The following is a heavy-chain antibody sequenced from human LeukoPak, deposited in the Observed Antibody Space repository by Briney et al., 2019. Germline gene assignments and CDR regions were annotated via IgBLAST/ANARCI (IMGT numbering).Heavy chain of an antibody. D-gene: IGHD3-10*01. Sequence: GGSLRLSCSASGFTFSSYAMHWVRQAPGKGLEYVSAISSNGGSTYYADSVRGRFTISRDNSKNTLYLQMSSLRAEDTAVYYCVKVWWFGELLGGVFDYWGQGTLVTVSS. V-gene: IGHV3-64D*06. CDR1: GFTFSSYA. J-gene: IGHJ4*02. CDR3: VKVWWFGELLGGVFDY. CDR2: ISSNGGST.